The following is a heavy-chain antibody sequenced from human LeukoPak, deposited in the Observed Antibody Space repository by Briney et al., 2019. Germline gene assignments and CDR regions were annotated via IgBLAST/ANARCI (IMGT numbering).Heavy chain of an antibody. Sequence: SETLSLTCTVSGGSIRSSSYYWGWIRQPPGKGLEWIGCIYYTGSTNYNPSLKSRVTISLDTSKNQFSLKLSSVTAADTAVYYCARDVLAAPGTFDYWGQGALVTVSS. J-gene: IGHJ4*02. V-gene: IGHV4-39*07. CDR3: ARDVLAAPGTFDY. D-gene: IGHD6-13*01. CDR1: GGSIRSSSYY. CDR2: IYYTGST.